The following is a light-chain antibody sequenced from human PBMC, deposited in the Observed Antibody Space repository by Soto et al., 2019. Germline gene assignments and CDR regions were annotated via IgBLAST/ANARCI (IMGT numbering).Light chain of an antibody. CDR3: QQYGSSPSYT. V-gene: IGKV3-20*01. J-gene: IGKJ2*01. CDR2: GAS. CDR1: QSVSSSSY. Sequence: EIVLTQSPGTLSLSPGERATLSCRASQSVSSSSYLAWYQQKPGQAPRLLIYGASSRATGIPDRFSGSGSGTDFTLTISRLEPEDFAVYYCQQYGSSPSYTFGQGTQLEIK.